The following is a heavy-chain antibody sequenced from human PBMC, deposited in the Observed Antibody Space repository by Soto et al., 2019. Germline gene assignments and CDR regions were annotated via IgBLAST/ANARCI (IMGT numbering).Heavy chain of an antibody. Sequence: ASVTLCCKVSGYTLTELSRHWVRQAPGKGLEWMGGFDPEDGETIYAQKFQGRVTMTEDTSTDTAYMELSSLRSEDTAVYYCATDRIGSLTTVVSPYYYYGMDVWGQGTTVTVSS. CDR2: FDPEDGET. J-gene: IGHJ6*02. CDR3: ATDRIGSLTTVVSPYYYYGMDV. V-gene: IGHV1-24*01. CDR1: GYTLTELS. D-gene: IGHD4-17*01.